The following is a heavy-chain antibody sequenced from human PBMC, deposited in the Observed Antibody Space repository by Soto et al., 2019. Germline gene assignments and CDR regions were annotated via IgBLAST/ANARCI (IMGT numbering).Heavy chain of an antibody. Sequence: ASVKVSFKASGYTFSRYGISWVRQAPGQGLEWMGWISAYNGNTNSAQNLQGGVAMTTDTSTSTAYMELRSLRSDDTAVYYCARQNKINAFDIWGQGTMVTVSS. CDR3: ARQNKINAFDI. CDR1: GYTFSRYG. CDR2: ISAYNGNT. V-gene: IGHV1-18*01. J-gene: IGHJ3*02.